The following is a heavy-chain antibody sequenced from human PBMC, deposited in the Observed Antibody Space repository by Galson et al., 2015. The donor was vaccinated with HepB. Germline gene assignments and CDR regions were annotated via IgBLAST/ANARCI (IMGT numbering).Heavy chain of an antibody. CDR1: GFTFSSYG. CDR2: IWYDGSNK. J-gene: IGHJ4*02. D-gene: IGHD5-12*01. Sequence: SLRLSCAASGFTFSSYGMHWVRQAPGKGLEWVAAIWYDGSNKYYADSVKGRFTISRDNSKNTLYLQMNSLRAEDTAVYYCARGRDIVATTYFDYWGQGTLVTVSS. CDR3: ARGRDIVATTYFDY. V-gene: IGHV3-33*08.